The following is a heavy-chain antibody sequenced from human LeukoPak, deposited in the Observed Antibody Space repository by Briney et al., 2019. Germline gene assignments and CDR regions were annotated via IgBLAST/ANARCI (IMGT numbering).Heavy chain of an antibody. CDR2: IYYSGST. V-gene: IGHV4-59*01. Sequence: KPSETLSLTCAVYGGSFSGYYWSWIRQPPGKGLEWIGYIYYSGSTNYNPSLKSRVTISVDTSKNQFSLKLSSVAAADTAVYYCARGRDAFDIWGQGTMVTVSS. J-gene: IGHJ3*02. CDR1: GGSFSGYY. CDR3: ARGRDAFDI.